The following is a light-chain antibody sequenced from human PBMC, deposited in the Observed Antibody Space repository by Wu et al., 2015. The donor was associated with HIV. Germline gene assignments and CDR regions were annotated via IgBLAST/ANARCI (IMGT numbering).Light chain of an antibody. CDR3: QQYGISPST. V-gene: IGKV3-20*01. CDR2: GAS. J-gene: IGKJ3*01. Sequence: EIVLIQSPGTLSLSPGERATLSCRASQSVSSSSLAWYQQKPGQAPRLLIYGASSRATGIPDRFSGSGSGTDFTLTISRLEPEDFAVYYCQQYGISPSTFGPGTKVDIK. CDR1: QSVSSSS.